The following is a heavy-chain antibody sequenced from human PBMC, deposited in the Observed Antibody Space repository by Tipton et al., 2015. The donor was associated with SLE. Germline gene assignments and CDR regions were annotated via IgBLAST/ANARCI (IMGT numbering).Heavy chain of an antibody. Sequence: TLSLTCTVSGGSISSTTYYWGWIRQSPGKGLEWIGSIYHSGSTYYNPSLKSRVTISVDTSKNQFSLKLSSVTAADTAVYYCARAGYSYGYSFDYWGQGTLVTVSS. CDR2: IYHSGST. CDR1: GGSISSTTYY. V-gene: IGHV4-39*07. CDR3: ARAGYSYGYSFDY. D-gene: IGHD5-18*01. J-gene: IGHJ4*02.